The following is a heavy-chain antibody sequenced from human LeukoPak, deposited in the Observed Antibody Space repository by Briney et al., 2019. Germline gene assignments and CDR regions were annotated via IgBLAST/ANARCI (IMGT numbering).Heavy chain of an antibody. CDR3: ARVSYDSSCYHYYMYYFDY. Sequence: GGSLRLSCAASGFTFSSYEMNWVRQAPGKGLEWVSYISSSGSNIYYADSVKGRFTIPRDNAKNSLYLQMNSLRAEDTAVYDCARVSYDSSCYHYYMYYFDYWGQGTLVTVSS. D-gene: IGHD3-22*01. CDR1: GFTFSSYE. V-gene: IGHV3-48*03. CDR2: ISSSGSNI. J-gene: IGHJ4*02.